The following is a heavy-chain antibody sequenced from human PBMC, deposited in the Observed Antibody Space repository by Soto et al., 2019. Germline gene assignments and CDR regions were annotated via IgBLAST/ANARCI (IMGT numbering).Heavy chain of an antibody. CDR3: ASAGGLGAVAVDY. CDR1: GGSISSYY. Sequence: SETLSLTCTVAGGSISSYYGSWIRQPPGKGLEWIGYIYYSGSTNYNPSLKSRVTISVDTSKNQFSLKLSLKLSSVTAADTAVYYCASAGGLGAVAVDYWGQGTLVTVSS. D-gene: IGHD6-19*01. CDR2: IYYSGST. V-gene: IGHV4-59*08. J-gene: IGHJ4*02.